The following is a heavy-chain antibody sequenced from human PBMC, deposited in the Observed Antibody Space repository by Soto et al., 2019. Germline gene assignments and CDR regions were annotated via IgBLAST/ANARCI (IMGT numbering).Heavy chain of an antibody. D-gene: IGHD3-9*01. CDR1: GGSFSGYY. Sequence: PSETLSLTCAVYGGSFSGYYWSWIRQPPGKGLEWIGEINHSGSTNYNPSLKSRVTISVDTSKNQFSLKLSSVTAADTAVYYCARGRGVLRYFDWHPRDYYGMDVWGQGTTVTVSS. CDR2: INHSGST. V-gene: IGHV4-34*01. CDR3: ARGRGVLRYFDWHPRDYYGMDV. J-gene: IGHJ6*02.